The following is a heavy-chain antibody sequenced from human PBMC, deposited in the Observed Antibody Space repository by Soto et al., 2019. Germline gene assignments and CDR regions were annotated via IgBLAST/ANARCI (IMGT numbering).Heavy chain of an antibody. CDR3: AKVREDHSYGPSYYYYYGMDV. CDR2: ISYDGSNK. V-gene: IGHV3-30*18. Sequence: QVQLVESGGGVVQPGRSLRLSCAASGFTFSSYGMHWVRQAPGKGLEWVAVISYDGSNKYYADSVKGRFTISRDNSKNSLYLQMNSLVAEDTAVYYCAKVREDHSYGPSYYYYYGMDVWGQGTTVTVSS. D-gene: IGHD5-18*01. CDR1: GFTFSSYG. J-gene: IGHJ6*02.